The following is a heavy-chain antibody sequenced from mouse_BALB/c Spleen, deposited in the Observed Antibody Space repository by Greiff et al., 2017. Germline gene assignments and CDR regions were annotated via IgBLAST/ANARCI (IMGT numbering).Heavy chain of an antibody. J-gene: IGHJ4*01. V-gene: IGHV2-2*02. CDR1: GFSLTSYG. Sequence: QVQLQQSGPGLVQPSQSLSITCTVSGFSLTSYGVHWVRQSPGKGLEWLGVIWSGGSTDYNAAFISRLSISKDNSKSQVFFKKNSLQANDTAIYYCARGGDGYYEGAMDDWGRGTSDTVSS. CDR2: IWSGGST. CDR3: ARGGDGYYEGAMDD. D-gene: IGHD2-3*01.